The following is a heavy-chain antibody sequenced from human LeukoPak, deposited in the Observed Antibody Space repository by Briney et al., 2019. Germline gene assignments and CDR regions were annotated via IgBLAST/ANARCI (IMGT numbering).Heavy chain of an antibody. J-gene: IGHJ4*02. CDR3: ARDRLLGYYGSGSLDY. D-gene: IGHD3-10*01. V-gene: IGHV3-30*04. CDR1: GFTFSSYA. Sequence: GRSPRLSCAASGFTFSSYAMHWVRQAPGKGLEWVAVISYDGSNKYYADSVKGRFTISRDNSKNMLYLQMNSLRAEDTAVYYCARDRLLGYYGSGSLDYWGQGALVTVSS. CDR2: ISYDGSNK.